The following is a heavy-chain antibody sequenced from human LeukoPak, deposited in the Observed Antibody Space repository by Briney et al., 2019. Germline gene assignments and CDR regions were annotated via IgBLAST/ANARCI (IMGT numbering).Heavy chain of an antibody. CDR2: IYTSGST. Sequence: KASETLSLTCTVSGGSISSGSYYWSWIRQPAGKGLEWIGRIYTSGSTNYNPSLKSRVTISVDTSKNQFSLKLSSVTAADTAVYYCARENEQLGGSYMDVWGKGTTVTVSS. V-gene: IGHV4-61*02. CDR1: GGSISSGSYY. CDR3: ARENEQLGGSYMDV. J-gene: IGHJ6*03. D-gene: IGHD6-6*01.